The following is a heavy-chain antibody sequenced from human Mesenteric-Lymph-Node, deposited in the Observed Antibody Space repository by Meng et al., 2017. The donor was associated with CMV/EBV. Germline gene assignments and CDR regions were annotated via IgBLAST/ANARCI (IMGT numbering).Heavy chain of an antibody. V-gene: IGHV1-18*01. CDR2: ISAYNGNT. CDR3: AREICSSTSCNYYYYYGMDV. CDR1: GYTFTSYG. J-gene: IGHJ6*02. D-gene: IGHD2-2*01. Sequence: ASVKVSCKASGYTFTSYGISWVRQAPGQGLEWMGWISAYNGNTNYAQKLQGRVTMTTDTSTSTAYMELSSLRSEDTAVYYCAREICSSTSCNYYYYYGMDVWGQGTTVTVSS.